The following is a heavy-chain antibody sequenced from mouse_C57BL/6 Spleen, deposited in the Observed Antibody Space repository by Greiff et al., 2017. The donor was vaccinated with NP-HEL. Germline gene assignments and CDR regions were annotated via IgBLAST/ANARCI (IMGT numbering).Heavy chain of an antibody. CDR1: GYTFTSYW. Sequence: QVQLQQPGAELVKPGASVKLSCKASGYTFTSYWMHWVKQRPGQGLEWIGMIHPNSGSTNYNEKFKSKATLTVDKSSSTAYMQLSSLTSEDSAVYYCARGGAYDYAFAYWGQGTLVTVSA. D-gene: IGHD2-4*01. V-gene: IGHV1-64*01. J-gene: IGHJ3*01. CDR3: ARGGAYDYAFAY. CDR2: IHPNSGST.